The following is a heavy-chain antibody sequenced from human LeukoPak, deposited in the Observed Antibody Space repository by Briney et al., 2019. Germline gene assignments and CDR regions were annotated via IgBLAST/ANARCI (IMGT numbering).Heavy chain of an antibody. Sequence: PGRPLRLSCAASGLSFNNYGMFWVRKAPGAGLEGVTFVSRDGRNQHLADSEKGLFPISRDNSQNTIYLQTNTLRTEDTAIYYCAKERHSNGYGSYLDSWGQGTLVTVSS. V-gene: IGHV3-30*18. J-gene: IGHJ4*02. CDR2: VSRDGRNQ. D-gene: IGHD5-12*01. CDR1: GLSFNNYG. CDR3: AKERHSNGYGSYLDS.